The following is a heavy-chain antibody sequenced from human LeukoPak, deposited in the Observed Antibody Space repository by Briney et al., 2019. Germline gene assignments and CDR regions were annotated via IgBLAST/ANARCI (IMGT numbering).Heavy chain of an antibody. CDR2: IFPDDSDT. J-gene: IGHJ4*02. CDR1: GYTFISYW. V-gene: IGHV5-51*01. CDR3: ARPIYGSAAY. D-gene: IGHD3-10*01. Sequence: GESLKISCKASGYTFISYWIAWVRQMPGKGPEWMGVIFPDDSDTRYSPSFQGQVTISADKSISTAYLQWSSLKASDTAIYYCARPIYGSAAYWGQGTLVTVSS.